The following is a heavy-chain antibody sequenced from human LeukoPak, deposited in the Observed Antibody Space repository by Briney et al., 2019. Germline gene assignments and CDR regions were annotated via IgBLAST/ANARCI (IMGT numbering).Heavy chain of an antibody. CDR1: GFTFSRYA. D-gene: IGHD2-21*02. J-gene: IGHJ4*02. CDR3: ARQYCGGDCYLFDY. CDR2: ISGSGGST. V-gene: IGHV3-23*01. Sequence: PGASLRLSCAASGFTFSRYAMSWVRQAPGKGLEWVSAISGSGGSTYYADSVKGRFTISRDNSKNTLYLQMNSLRAEDTAVYYCARQYCGGDCYLFDYWGQGTLVTVSS.